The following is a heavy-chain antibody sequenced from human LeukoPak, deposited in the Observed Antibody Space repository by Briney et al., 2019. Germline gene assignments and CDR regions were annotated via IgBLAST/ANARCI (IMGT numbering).Heavy chain of an antibody. CDR1: GGSISSSSYY. J-gene: IGHJ4*02. V-gene: IGHV4-39*01. CDR2: IYYSGST. D-gene: IGHD2-21*02. CDR3: ASSYCGGDCYVFDY. Sequence: PSETLSLTCTVSGGSISSSSYYWGWIRQPPGKGLEWIGSIYYSGSTYYNPSLKSRVTISADTSKNQFSLKLSSVTAADTAVYYCASSYCGGDCYVFDYWGQGTLVTVSS.